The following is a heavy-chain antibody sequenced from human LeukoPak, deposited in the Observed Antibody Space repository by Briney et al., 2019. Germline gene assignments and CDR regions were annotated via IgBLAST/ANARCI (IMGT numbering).Heavy chain of an antibody. CDR3: ARDKSSGWYEGCDY. J-gene: IGHJ4*02. Sequence: ASVKVSCKASGYTFTSYGISWVRQAPGQGLEWMGWISAYNGNTNYAQKLQGRVTMTTVTSTSTAYMELRSLRSDDTAVYYCARDKSSGWYEGCDYWGQGTLVTVSS. V-gene: IGHV1-18*01. CDR2: ISAYNGNT. D-gene: IGHD6-19*01. CDR1: GYTFTSYG.